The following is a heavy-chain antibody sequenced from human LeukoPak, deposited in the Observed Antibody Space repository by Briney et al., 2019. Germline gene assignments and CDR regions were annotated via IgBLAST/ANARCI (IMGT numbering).Heavy chain of an antibody. Sequence: GSLRLSCAASGFTFSSYSMNWVRQAPGKGLEWVSSISSSSSYIYYADSVKGRFTISRDNAKNSLYLQMNSLRAEDTAVYYCASEGDDEDYDSSGYPKVDYWAREPWSPSPQ. V-gene: IGHV3-21*01. CDR3: ASEGDDEDYDSSGYPKVDY. D-gene: IGHD3-22*01. CDR2: ISSSSSYI. CDR1: GFTFSSYS. J-gene: IGHJ4*02.